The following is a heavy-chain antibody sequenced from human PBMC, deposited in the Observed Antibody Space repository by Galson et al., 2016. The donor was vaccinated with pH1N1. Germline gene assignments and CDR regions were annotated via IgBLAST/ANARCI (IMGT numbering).Heavy chain of an antibody. J-gene: IGHJ3*01. CDR2: IYPGDSDT. Sequence: QSGAEVTKPGESLKISCKGSGYSLTSYWIGWVRQMPGKGLEWMGIIYPGDSDTRYSPSFQGQVTISADKSISTAYLQWSSLKASDTAMYYCASGGYCSACSCYSAAVCSWGQGTMVTVSS. CDR3: ASGGYCSACSCYSAAVCS. CDR1: GYSLTSYW. D-gene: IGHD2-15*01. V-gene: IGHV5-51*03.